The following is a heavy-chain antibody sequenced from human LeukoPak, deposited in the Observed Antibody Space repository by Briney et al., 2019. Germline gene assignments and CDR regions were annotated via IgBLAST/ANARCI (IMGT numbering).Heavy chain of an antibody. J-gene: IGHJ5*02. Sequence: PGGSLRLSCAASGFTFSSYSMNWVRQAPGKGLEWVSYISSSSSTIYYADSVKGRFTISRDNAKNSLYLQMNSLRAEDTAVYYCARDRSSWYNWFDPWGQGTLVTVSS. CDR1: GFTFSSYS. CDR3: ARDRSSWYNWFDP. V-gene: IGHV3-48*04. CDR2: ISSSSSTI. D-gene: IGHD6-13*01.